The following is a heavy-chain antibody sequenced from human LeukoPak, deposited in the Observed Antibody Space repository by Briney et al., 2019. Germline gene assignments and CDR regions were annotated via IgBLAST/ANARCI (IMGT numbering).Heavy chain of an antibody. CDR3: GRGGLELRPAYVDY. J-gene: IGHJ4*02. Sequence: GGSMRPSCVAAGFTAGNNYMAWVRQAAGEVLEWVSIIYPVGNTYYADSVKGRFTISRDNSWATVALQMNRRRAEETAVDYCGRGGLELRPAYVDYWGKGTLVTV. CDR1: GFTAGNNY. D-gene: IGHD1-7*01. CDR2: IYPVGNT. V-gene: IGHV3-53*01.